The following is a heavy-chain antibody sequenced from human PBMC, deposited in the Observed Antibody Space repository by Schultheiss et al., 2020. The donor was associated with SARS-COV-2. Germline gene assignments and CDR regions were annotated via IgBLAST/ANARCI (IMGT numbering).Heavy chain of an antibody. J-gene: IGHJ4*02. D-gene: IGHD4-17*01. CDR3: TTDPLTTKGRTFDY. Sequence: GGSLRLSCAASGFTFSNAWMSWVRQAPGKGLEWVGRIKSKTDGGTTDYAAPVKGRFTISRDDSKNTLYLQMNSLKTEDTAVYYCTTDPLTTKGRTFDYWGQGTLVTVSS. CDR1: GFTFSNAW. CDR2: IKSKTDGGTT. V-gene: IGHV3-15*01.